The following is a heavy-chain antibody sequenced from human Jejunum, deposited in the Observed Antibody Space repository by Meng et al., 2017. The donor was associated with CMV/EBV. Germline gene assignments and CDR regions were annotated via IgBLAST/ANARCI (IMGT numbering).Heavy chain of an antibody. CDR3: ARQRKYAAGGTGEFDP. D-gene: IGHD6-13*01. CDR1: GWSFSGFY. CDR2: MDQTGSA. J-gene: IGHJ5*02. Sequence: HLKPVGPGRLEPSDPRPLPFAAYGWSFSGFYWNWIRQPPGKGLASIAEMDQTGSANNTPSRNSQVTISVDTSKNQFSLEQNSVTAADTALYYCARQRKYAAGGTGEFDPWGQGTLVTVSS. V-gene: IGHV4-34*01.